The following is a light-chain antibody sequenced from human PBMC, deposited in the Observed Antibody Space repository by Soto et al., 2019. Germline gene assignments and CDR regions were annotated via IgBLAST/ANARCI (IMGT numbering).Light chain of an antibody. Sequence: DIQMTQSPSSLSASVGDRVTITCRASQNIYSYLNWYQQKPGKAPKLLIYAASSLQSGVPSRFRGSGSGTGFTLTISSLQPEDFATYYCHQSSSTSITLGQGTPLELK. CDR3: HQSSSTSIT. V-gene: IGKV1-39*01. J-gene: IGKJ5*01. CDR1: QNIYSY. CDR2: AAS.